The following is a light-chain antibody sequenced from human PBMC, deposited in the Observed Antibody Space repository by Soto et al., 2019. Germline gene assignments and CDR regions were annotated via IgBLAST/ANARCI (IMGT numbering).Light chain of an antibody. CDR1: SSDVGGYNA. CDR2: DVS. CDR3: CSYAGSYIYV. Sequence: QSALTQPRSVSGSPGQSVTISCTGTSSDVGGYNAVSWYQQNPGKAPKIMIYDVSKRPSGVPDRFSGSKSGNTASLTTSGLQAEDEADYYCCSYAGSYIYVFGTGTKVTVL. V-gene: IGLV2-11*01. J-gene: IGLJ1*01.